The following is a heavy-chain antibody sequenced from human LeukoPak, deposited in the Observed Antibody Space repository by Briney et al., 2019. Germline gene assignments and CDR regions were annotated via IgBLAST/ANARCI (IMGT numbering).Heavy chain of an antibody. D-gene: IGHD5-12*01. CDR2: ISAYNGNT. Sequence: ASVKVSCKASGYTFTSYGISWVRQAPGQGLEWMGWISAYNGNTNYAQKLQGRVTMTTDTSTSTAYMELRSLRSDDTAVYYCARDTAFIVATITGDFDYWGQGTLVTVSS. CDR3: ARDTAFIVATITGDFDY. V-gene: IGHV1-18*01. CDR1: GYTFTSYG. J-gene: IGHJ4*02.